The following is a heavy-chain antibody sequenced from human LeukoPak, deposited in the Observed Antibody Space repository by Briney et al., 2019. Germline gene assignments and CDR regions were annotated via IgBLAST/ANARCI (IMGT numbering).Heavy chain of an antibody. CDR1: GFTFSSYG. J-gene: IGHJ5*02. V-gene: IGHV3-23*01. CDR2: ISGSGGST. CDR3: AKEVQMAGTSGWFDP. D-gene: IGHD6-19*01. Sequence: PGGSLRLSCAASGFTFSSYGMSWVRQAPGKGLEWVSAISGSGGSTYYADSVKGRFTIPRDDSKNTLYLQMNSLRAEDTAVYYCAKEVQMAGTSGWFDPWGQGTLVTVSS.